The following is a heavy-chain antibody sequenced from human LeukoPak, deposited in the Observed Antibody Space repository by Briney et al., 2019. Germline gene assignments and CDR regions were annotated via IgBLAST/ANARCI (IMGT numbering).Heavy chain of an antibody. J-gene: IGHJ4*02. CDR2: VYPGDSDT. CDR3: ARGQGAGNFDY. CDR1: GYNFTKSW. Sequence: GESLKISCKASGYNFTKSWIGWVRQMPGKGLEWVGIVYPGDSDTRYSPSFQGQVTISADKSISTAYLQWSSLKASDTAMYYCARGQGAGNFDYWGQGTLVTVSS. V-gene: IGHV5-51*01.